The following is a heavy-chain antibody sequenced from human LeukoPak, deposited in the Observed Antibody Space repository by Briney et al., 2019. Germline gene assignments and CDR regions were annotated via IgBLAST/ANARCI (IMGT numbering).Heavy chain of an antibody. CDR3: TRQVDSGSYDYYGMDV. CDR2: IRSKANSYAT. J-gene: IGHJ6*02. CDR1: GFTFSGSA. D-gene: IGHD1-26*01. Sequence: GGSLRLSCAASGFTFSGSAMHWVRQASGEGLEWVGRIRSKANSYATAYAASVKGRFTISRDDSKNTAYLQMNSLKTEDTAVYYCTRQVDSGSYDYYGMDVWGQGTTVTVSS. V-gene: IGHV3-73*01.